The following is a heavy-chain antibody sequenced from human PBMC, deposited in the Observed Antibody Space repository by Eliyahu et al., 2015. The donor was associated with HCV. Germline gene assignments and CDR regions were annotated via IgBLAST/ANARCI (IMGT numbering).Heavy chain of an antibody. Sequence: QVQLVQSGAEVKKPGASVKVSCKASGYTFTSYYMHWVRQAPGPRLWWMGIINPSGGSTSYAQKLQGRVTMTRDTSTSTVYMELSSLRSEDTAVYYCAREAWGDGYNPFDYWGQGTLVTVSS. CDR1: GYTFTSYY. V-gene: IGHV1-46*04. J-gene: IGHJ4*02. D-gene: IGHD5-24*01. CDR3: AREAWGDGYNPFDY. CDR2: INPSGGST.